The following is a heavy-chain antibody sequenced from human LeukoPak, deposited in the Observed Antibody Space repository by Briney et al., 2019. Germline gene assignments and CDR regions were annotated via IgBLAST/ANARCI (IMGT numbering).Heavy chain of an antibody. V-gene: IGHV3-48*04. J-gene: IGHJ5*02. CDR2: ISSSSSTI. D-gene: IGHD3-10*01. Sequence: GGSLRLSCAASGFTFSSYSMNWVRQAPGKGLEWVSYISSSSSTIYYADSVRGRFTISRDNAKNSLYLQMNSLRAEDTAVYYCAKDSYYYGSGRYNWFDPWGQGTLVTVSS. CDR3: AKDSYYYGSGRYNWFDP. CDR1: GFTFSSYS.